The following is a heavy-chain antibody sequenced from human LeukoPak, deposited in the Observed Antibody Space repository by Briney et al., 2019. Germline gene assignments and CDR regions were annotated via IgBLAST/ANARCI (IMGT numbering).Heavy chain of an antibody. V-gene: IGHV3-7*01. J-gene: IGHJ4*02. D-gene: IGHD5-18*01. Sequence: GGSLRLSCAVSGLTFSSSWMDWVRQAPGKGLEWVASINPDGNKKYSADSVKGRFTISRDNAENSLYLQMNSLRVEDTAFYYCARDLAYSRLDYWGQGMLVIVSS. CDR3: ARDLAYSRLDY. CDR1: GLTFSSSW. CDR2: INPDGNKK.